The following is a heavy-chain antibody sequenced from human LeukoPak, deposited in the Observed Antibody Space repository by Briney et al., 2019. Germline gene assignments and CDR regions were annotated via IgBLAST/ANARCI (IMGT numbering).Heavy chain of an antibody. Sequence: PGGSLRLSCAASGFTFSTYEMDWVRQAPGKGLEWVGFIRSKAYGGTTEYAASVKGRFTISRDDSKSIAYLQMNSLKTEDTAVYYCTRDHDYGDYPVGYWGQGTLVTVSS. D-gene: IGHD4-17*01. J-gene: IGHJ4*02. CDR3: TRDHDYGDYPVGY. CDR1: GFTFSTYE. V-gene: IGHV3-49*04. CDR2: IRSKAYGGTT.